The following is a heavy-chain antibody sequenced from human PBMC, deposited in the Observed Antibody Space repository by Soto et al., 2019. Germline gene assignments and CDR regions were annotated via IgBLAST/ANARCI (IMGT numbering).Heavy chain of an antibody. V-gene: IGHV3-72*01. CDR3: ARDLGYSHGPRPDAFHS. J-gene: IGHJ3*02. CDR2: ISNKGNRYAT. D-gene: IGHD5-18*01. CDR1: GFTFIDHN. Sequence: SLSLSCAASGFTFIDHNMEWVRQAPGKGLEWVGRISNKGNRYATEYAASVEGRFTISRDDSNNSLYLQMSSLKTEDTAVYYCARDLGYSHGPRPDAFHSWGQGTIVTVSS.